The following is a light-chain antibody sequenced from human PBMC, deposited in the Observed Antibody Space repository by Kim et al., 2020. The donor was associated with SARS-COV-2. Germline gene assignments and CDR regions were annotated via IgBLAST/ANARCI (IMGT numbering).Light chain of an antibody. CDR1: QSVSSY. J-gene: IGKJ5*01. Sequence: EIVLTQSPATLSLSPGERATLSCRASQSVSSYLAWYQQKPGQAPRLLIYDASNRATGIPARFSGSGSGTDFTLTISSLQPEDFAVYYCQQHRNWHITFGGGTRLEIK. CDR2: DAS. CDR3: QQHRNWHIT. V-gene: IGKV3-11*01.